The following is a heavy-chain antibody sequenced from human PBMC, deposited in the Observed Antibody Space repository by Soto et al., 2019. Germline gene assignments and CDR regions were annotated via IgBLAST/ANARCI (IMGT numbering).Heavy chain of an antibody. Sequence: GGSLRLSCAASGFTFSSYWMSWVRQAPGKGLEWVANIKQDGSEKYYVDSVKGRFTISRDNAKNSLYLQMNSLRAEDTAVYYCARAVATIRSYYYGMDVWGQGTTVTVS. CDR1: GFTFSSYW. CDR2: IKQDGSEK. CDR3: ARAVATIRSYYYGMDV. V-gene: IGHV3-7*01. D-gene: IGHD5-12*01. J-gene: IGHJ6*02.